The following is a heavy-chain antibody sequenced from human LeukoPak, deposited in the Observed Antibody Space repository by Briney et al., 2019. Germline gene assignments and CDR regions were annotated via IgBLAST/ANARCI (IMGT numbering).Heavy chain of an antibody. CDR2: IYSGGST. D-gene: IGHD2-2*01. J-gene: IGHJ3*02. CDR1: GFTVSSSY. V-gene: IGHV3-66*02. Sequence: GGSLRLSCAASGFTVSSSYMSWVRQAPGKGLEWVSVIYSGGSTDYADSVKGRFTISRDNSKNTLYLQMNSLRAEDTAVYYCARDVSLYCSSATCFHDAFDIWGPGTMVTVSS. CDR3: ARDVSLYCSSATCFHDAFDI.